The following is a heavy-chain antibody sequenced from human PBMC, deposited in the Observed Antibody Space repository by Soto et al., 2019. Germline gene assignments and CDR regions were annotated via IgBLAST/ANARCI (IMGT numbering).Heavy chain of an antibody. CDR3: AIADYGDDDY. D-gene: IGHD4-17*01. CDR1: GYTFPTST. Sequence: QLQLVQSGAEAKKPGASVKVSCKASGYTFPTSTISWVRQAPGQGLEWMGWIKDYSGNTNYAQKLQGRVTMTTDTSTNTAYMELRSLTTDDTAIYYCAIADYGDDDYWGQGTLVTVSS. CDR2: IKDYSGNT. J-gene: IGHJ4*02. V-gene: IGHV1-18*01.